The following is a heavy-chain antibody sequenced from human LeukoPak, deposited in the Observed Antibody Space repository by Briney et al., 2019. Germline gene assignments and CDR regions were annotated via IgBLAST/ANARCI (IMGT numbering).Heavy chain of an antibody. CDR2: ISGSGGST. J-gene: IGHJ4*02. Sequence: GGSLRLSCAGSGFTFNTYAMSWVRQAPGKGLEWVSAISGSGGSTYYADSVKGRFTISRDNSKNTLYLQMNSLRAEDTAVYYCAKDLGYSNYRGPGYWGQGTLVTVSS. D-gene: IGHD4-11*01. CDR3: AKDLGYSNYRGPGY. V-gene: IGHV3-23*01. CDR1: GFTFNTYA.